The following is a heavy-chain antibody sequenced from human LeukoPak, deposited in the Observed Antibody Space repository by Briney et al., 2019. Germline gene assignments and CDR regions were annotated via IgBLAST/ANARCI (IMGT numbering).Heavy chain of an antibody. CDR2: IIPIFGTA. CDR1: GYSFSSYW. Sequence: KISCKASGYSFSSYWIGWVRQAPGQGLEWMGGIIPIFGTANYAQKFQGRVTITADESTSTAYMELSSLRSEDTAVYYCARQRNLVVPAASFDYWGQGTLVTVSS. CDR3: ARQRNLVVPAASFDY. J-gene: IGHJ4*02. D-gene: IGHD2-2*01. V-gene: IGHV1-69*01.